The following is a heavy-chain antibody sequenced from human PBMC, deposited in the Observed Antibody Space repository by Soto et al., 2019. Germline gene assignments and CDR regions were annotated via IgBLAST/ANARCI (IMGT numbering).Heavy chain of an antibody. V-gene: IGHV3-33*01. D-gene: IGHD6-13*01. CDR1: GFTFSSYG. J-gene: IGHJ4*02. Sequence: QVQLVESGGGVVQPGRSLRLSCAASGFTFSSYGMHWVRQAPGKGLEWVAVIWYDGSNKYYADSVKGRFTISRDNSKKTLYLQINSLRAEDTAVYYCARKSSSRWYWNGDYFHYWGQGTLVTVSS. CDR3: ARKSSSRWYWNGDYFHY. CDR2: IWYDGSNK.